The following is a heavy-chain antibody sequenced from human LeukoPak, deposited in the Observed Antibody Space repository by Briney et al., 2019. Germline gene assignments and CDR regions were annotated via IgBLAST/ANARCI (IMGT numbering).Heavy chain of an antibody. V-gene: IGHV3-21*01. D-gene: IGHD3-9*01. J-gene: IGHJ3*02. CDR2: ISSSGTYV. Sequence: GGSLRLSCAASGFTFSSYSMNWVRQAPGKGLEWVSSISSSGTYVYYADSVKGRFTTSRDNAKNSLSLQMNSLRADDAAVYYCARASSKQLAGYLPDGFDIWGQGTMVTVSS. CDR1: GFTFSSYS. CDR3: ARASSKQLAGYLPDGFDI.